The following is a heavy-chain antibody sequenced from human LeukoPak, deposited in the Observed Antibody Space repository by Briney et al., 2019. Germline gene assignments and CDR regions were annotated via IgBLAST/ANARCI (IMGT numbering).Heavy chain of an antibody. CDR3: ATPGPYSGSYYGY. D-gene: IGHD1-26*01. V-gene: IGHV3-48*01. J-gene: IGHJ4*02. Sequence: GGSLRLSCAASGFTFSSYSMNWVRQAPGKGLEWVSYISSSSSTIYYADSVKGRFTISRDNAKNSLYLQMNSLRAEDMAVYYCATPGPYSGSYYGYWGQGTLVTVSS. CDR1: GFTFSSYS. CDR2: ISSSSSTI.